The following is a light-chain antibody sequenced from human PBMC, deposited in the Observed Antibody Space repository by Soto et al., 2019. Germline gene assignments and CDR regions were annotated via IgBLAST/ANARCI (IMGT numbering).Light chain of an antibody. CDR2: GAS. CDR3: QQYGSSPVT. V-gene: IGKV3-20*01. J-gene: IGKJ1*01. Sequence: EIVLTQSPGTLSLYPGERVTLSCRASQSVSSSYLAWYQQKPGQAPRLLIYGASSRATGIPDRFSGSGSGTDFTLTISRLEPEDFAVYYCQQYGSSPVTFGQGTKVDIK. CDR1: QSVSSSY.